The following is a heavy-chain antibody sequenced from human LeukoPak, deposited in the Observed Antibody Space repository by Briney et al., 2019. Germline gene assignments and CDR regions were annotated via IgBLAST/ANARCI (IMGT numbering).Heavy chain of an antibody. CDR2: ISWNSGSI. Sequence: GRSLRLSCAASGFTFDDYAMHWVRQAPGKGLEWVSGISWNSGSIGYADSVKGRFTISRDNAKNSLYLQMNSLRAEDTALYYCAKDSGSSYYYYYGMDVWGQGTTVTVSS. J-gene: IGHJ6*02. D-gene: IGHD1-26*01. CDR3: AKDSGSSYYYYYGMDV. V-gene: IGHV3-9*01. CDR1: GFTFDDYA.